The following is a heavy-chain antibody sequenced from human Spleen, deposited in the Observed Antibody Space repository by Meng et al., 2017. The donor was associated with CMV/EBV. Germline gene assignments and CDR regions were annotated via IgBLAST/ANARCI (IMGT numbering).Heavy chain of an antibody. D-gene: IGHD1-1*01. V-gene: IGHV4-39*01. Sequence: VSGRAISSSSYYWGWIRQPPGKGLEWIGSIYYSGRTYYNPSLKSRVTISVDTSKNQFSLKLSSVTAADTAVYYCARHQRTGTPFDYWGQGTLVTVSS. CDR2: IYYSGRT. CDR1: GRAISSSSYY. CDR3: ARHQRTGTPFDY. J-gene: IGHJ4*02.